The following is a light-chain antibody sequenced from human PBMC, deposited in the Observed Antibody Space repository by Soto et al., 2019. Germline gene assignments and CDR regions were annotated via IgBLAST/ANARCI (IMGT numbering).Light chain of an antibody. V-gene: IGKV3-20*01. CDR1: QSVSSSY. Sequence: EIVLTQSPGTLSLSPGERATLSCRASQSVSSSYLAWYQQKPGQAPRLLIYGASSRGPGIPDRCSGSGSGTDFTLTISRLELEDFVVYYCQQYGSSPLTFGGGTKVEIK. CDR2: GAS. J-gene: IGKJ4*01. CDR3: QQYGSSPLT.